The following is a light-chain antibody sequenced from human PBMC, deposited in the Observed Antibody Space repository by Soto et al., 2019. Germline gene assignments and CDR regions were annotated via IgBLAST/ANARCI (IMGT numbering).Light chain of an antibody. CDR3: CSYAGTPFV. J-gene: IGLJ1*01. CDR1: RSDVGGYNY. CDR2: GVS. Sequence: QSALTQPRSVSASPGQSVTISCTGTRSDVGGYNYVSWYQHHPGKAPKLMIYGVSARPSGVPDRFSGSKSGNTASLTISGLQAEDGADYYCCSYAGTPFVFGTGTKVPVL. V-gene: IGLV2-11*01.